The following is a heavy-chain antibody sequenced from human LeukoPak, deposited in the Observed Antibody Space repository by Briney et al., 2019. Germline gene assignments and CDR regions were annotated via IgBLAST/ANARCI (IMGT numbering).Heavy chain of an antibody. CDR2: IYYSGST. J-gene: IGHJ5*02. Sequence: PSETLSLTCTVSGGSISSSSCYWGWIRQPPGKGLEWIGSIYYSGSTYYNPSLKSRVTISVDTSKNQFSLKLSSVTAADTAVYYCARDFRPSSSNWFDPWGQGTLVTVSS. CDR1: GGSISSSSCY. V-gene: IGHV4-39*07. CDR3: ARDFRPSSSNWFDP. D-gene: IGHD6-13*01.